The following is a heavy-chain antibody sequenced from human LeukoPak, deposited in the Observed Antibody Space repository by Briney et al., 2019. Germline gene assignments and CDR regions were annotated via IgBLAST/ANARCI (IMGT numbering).Heavy chain of an antibody. V-gene: IGHV4-59*12. CDR3: ARDLTYYYDSSQDAFDI. D-gene: IGHD3-22*01. Sequence: PSETLSLTCTVSGGSISSYYWSWIRQPPGKGLEWIGYIYYSGSTNYNPSLKSRVTISVDTSKNQFSLKLSSVTAADTAVYYCARDLTYYYDSSQDAFDIWGQGTMVTVSS. CDR2: IYYSGST. J-gene: IGHJ3*02. CDR1: GGSISSYY.